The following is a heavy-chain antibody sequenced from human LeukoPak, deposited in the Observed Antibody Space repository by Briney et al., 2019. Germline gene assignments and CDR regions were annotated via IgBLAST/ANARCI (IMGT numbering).Heavy chain of an antibody. J-gene: IGHJ5*02. CDR3: ARQDHSDRGNPNWLDP. Sequence: SETLSLTCSVSGGSISSSPDYWGWIRQPPGKGLEWIGSIRYSGSTFYNPSLKSRVTISVDTAKNQFSLKLTSVTGADTAVYYCARQDHSDRGNPNWLDPWGQGTLVTVSS. D-gene: IGHD1-14*01. CDR1: GGSISSSPDY. V-gene: IGHV4-39*01. CDR2: IRYSGST.